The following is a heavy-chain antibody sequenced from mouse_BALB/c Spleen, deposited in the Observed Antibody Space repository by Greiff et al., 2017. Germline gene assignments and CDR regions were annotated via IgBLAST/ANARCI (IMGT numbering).Heavy chain of an antibody. V-gene: IGHV1S53*02. Sequence: VKLVESDAELVKPGASVKISCKASGYTFTDHAIHWVKQKPEQGLEWIGYISPGNSDIKYNEKFKGKATLTADKSSSTAYMQLNSLTSEDSAVYFCKRSGFLFAYWGQGTLVTVSA. J-gene: IGHJ3*01. CDR1: GYTFTDHA. CDR3: KRSGFLFAY. D-gene: IGHD3-1*01. CDR2: ISPGNSDI.